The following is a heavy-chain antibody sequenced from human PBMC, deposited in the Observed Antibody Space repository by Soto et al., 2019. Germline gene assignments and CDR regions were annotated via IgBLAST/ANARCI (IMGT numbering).Heavy chain of an antibody. CDR3: ARSVAVPGAHIDY. J-gene: IGHJ4*02. V-gene: IGHV4-59*01. CDR1: GGSISGSY. D-gene: IGHD6-19*01. Sequence: SETLSLTCSVSGGSISGSYWSWIRQSPGKGLEWLGYVYYTGSTNYSPSLRSRVSISVDTSKNEFSLRLSSVTAADTAVYFCARSVAVPGAHIDYWGQGTPVT. CDR2: VYYTGST.